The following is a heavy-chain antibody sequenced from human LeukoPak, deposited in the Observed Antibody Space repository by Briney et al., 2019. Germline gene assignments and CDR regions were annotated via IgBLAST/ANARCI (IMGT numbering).Heavy chain of an antibody. CDR2: INHSGST. D-gene: IGHD6-13*01. Sequence: RSGTLSLTCAVYGGSFRGYYWNWIRQPPGKGLEWIAEINHSGSTNYNPSLKSRVTISIDTSKNQISLKLISMTAADTAVYYCARHVSAAALDNWGQGTLVTVSS. CDR1: GGSFRGYY. CDR3: ARHVSAAALDN. J-gene: IGHJ4*02. V-gene: IGHV4-34*01.